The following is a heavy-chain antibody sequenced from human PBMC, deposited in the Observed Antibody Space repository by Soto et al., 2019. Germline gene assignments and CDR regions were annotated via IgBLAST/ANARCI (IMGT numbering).Heavy chain of an antibody. CDR1: GFTFTSSA. V-gene: IGHV1-58*01. D-gene: IGHD2-15*01. CDR3: ARFHCSGGGFYPDWYFDL. J-gene: IGHJ2*01. Sequence: SVKVSCKASGFTFTSSAVQWVRLARGQRLEWIGWIVVGSGNTNYAQKFQERVTITRDMSTSTAYMELSSLRSEDTAVYYCARFHCSGGGFYPDWYFDLWGRGTLVTVSS. CDR2: IVVGSGNT.